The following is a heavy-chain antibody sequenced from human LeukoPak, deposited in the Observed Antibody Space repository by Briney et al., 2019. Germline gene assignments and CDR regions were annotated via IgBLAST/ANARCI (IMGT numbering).Heavy chain of an antibody. J-gene: IGHJ3*02. CDR3: AKTPRILWFGAEDDAFDI. CDR2: IYHSGTS. CDR1: SASISTYY. Sequence: SETLSLTCTVSSASISTYYWSWIRQPPGKGLEWIGYIYHSGTSNYNPSLKSRVTMSVDTSKSQFSLSLSSVTSADTAVYYCAKTPRILWFGAEDDAFDIWGQGTMVTVSS. D-gene: IGHD3-10*01. V-gene: IGHV4-59*03.